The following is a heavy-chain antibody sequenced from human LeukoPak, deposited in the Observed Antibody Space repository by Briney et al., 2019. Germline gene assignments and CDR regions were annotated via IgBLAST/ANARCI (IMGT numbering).Heavy chain of an antibody. CDR2: IGSSSPYI. D-gene: IGHD3-9*01. CDR1: GFTVSTYY. CDR3: ARDADILTAYSFDY. Sequence: GGSLRLSCAASGFTVSTYYMSWVRQAPGKGLEWVSSIGSSSPYIYYADSLKGRSIISRDNSKNSLFLQMNSLRAEDTAVYYCARDADILTAYSFDYWGQGTLVTVSS. J-gene: IGHJ4*02. V-gene: IGHV3-21*01.